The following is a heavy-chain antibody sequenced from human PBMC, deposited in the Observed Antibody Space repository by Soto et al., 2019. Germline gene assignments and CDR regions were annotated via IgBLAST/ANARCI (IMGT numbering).Heavy chain of an antibody. CDR1: GFSLSSKSVG. V-gene: IGHV2-26*01. Sequence: QVTLKESGPELVKPTETLTLTCTVSGFSLSSKSVGMGWILQPPGKALELLAHTFSNEDKGYIISLKRRLTISHDASKSQVVLLITNLDPVDTATYYCARALAGSSRYDLWCQGILVTVSS. J-gene: IGHJ5*02. CDR3: ARALAGSSRYDL. D-gene: IGHD6-6*01. CDR2: TFSNEDK.